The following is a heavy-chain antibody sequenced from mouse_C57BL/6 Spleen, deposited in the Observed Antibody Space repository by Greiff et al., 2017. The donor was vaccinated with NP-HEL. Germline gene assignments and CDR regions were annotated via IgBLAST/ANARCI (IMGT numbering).Heavy chain of an antibody. J-gene: IGHJ3*01. CDR1: GYTFTSYW. Sequence: QVQLQQPGAELVRPGSSVKLSCKASGYTFTSYWMHWVKQRPIQGLEWIGNIDPSDSETHYNQKFKDKATLTVDKSSSTAYMQLSSLTSEDSAVYYCAVEGYDVGSWFAYWGQGTLVTVSA. CDR3: AVEGYDVGSWFAY. D-gene: IGHD2-12*01. V-gene: IGHV1-52*01. CDR2: IDPSDSET.